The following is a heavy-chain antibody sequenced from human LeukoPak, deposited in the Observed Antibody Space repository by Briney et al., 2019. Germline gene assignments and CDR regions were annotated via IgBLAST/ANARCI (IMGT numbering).Heavy chain of an antibody. CDR2: ISSSSSTI. CDR1: GFTFSSYS. D-gene: IGHD3-22*01. Sequence: GGSLRLSCAASGFTFSSYSMNWVRQAPGKGLEWVSYISSSSSTIYYADSVKGRFTISRDNAKNSLYLQMNSLRAEDTAVYYCARAGGTMILPAVDYWGQGTLVTVSS. CDR3: ARAGGTMILPAVDY. V-gene: IGHV3-48*01. J-gene: IGHJ4*02.